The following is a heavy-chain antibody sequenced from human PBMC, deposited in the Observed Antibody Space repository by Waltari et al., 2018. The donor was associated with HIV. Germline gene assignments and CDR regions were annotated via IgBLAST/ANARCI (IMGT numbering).Heavy chain of an antibody. CDR1: GYTLSELS. CDR3: TAGEPPGGY. D-gene: IGHD1-1*01. Sequence: QVQLVQSGAEVKKPGAALKASCRVSGYTLSELSMHWVRQAAGKGFEWMGGFDPEEGEAIYAQKFQGRVTMTEDTSTDTAYMEVANLKFEDTAVYYCTAGEPPGGYWGQGTLVTVSS. V-gene: IGHV1-24*01. CDR2: FDPEEGEA. J-gene: IGHJ4*02.